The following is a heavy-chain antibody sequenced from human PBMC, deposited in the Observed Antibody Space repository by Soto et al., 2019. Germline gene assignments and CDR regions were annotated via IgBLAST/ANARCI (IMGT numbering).Heavy chain of an antibody. V-gene: IGHV1-2*04. CDR3: ARSKRGYSYDNWFDP. CDR1: GYTFTGYY. J-gene: IGHJ5*02. D-gene: IGHD5-18*01. CDR2: INPNSGGT. Sequence: QVQLVQSGAEVKKPGASVKVSCKASGYTFTGYYMHWVRQAPGQGLEWMGRINPNSGGTNYAQKCQGWGTMTRATSISTAYMELSRLRSDDTAVYYCARSKRGYSYDNWFDPWGQGTLVTVSS.